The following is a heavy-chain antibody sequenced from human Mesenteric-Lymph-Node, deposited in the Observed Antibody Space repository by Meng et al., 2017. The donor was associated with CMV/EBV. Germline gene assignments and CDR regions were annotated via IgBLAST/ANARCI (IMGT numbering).Heavy chain of an antibody. J-gene: IGHJ4*02. CDR2: ISNNYNYI. Sequence: GESLKISCAASGFTFSRYSMNWVRQAPGKGLEWVSFISNNYNYIEYADSVKGRFTISRDNAKNSLYLQMNSLRAEDTAVYYCAREPYDFWSGPGALDYWGQGTLVTVSS. D-gene: IGHD3-3*01. V-gene: IGHV3-21*01. CDR1: GFTFSRYS. CDR3: AREPYDFWSGPGALDY.